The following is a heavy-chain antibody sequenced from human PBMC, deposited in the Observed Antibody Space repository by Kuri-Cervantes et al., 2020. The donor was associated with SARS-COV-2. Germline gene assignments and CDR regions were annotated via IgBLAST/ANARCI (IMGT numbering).Heavy chain of an antibody. J-gene: IGHJ5*02. CDR3: ARVRDIVLMVYAIRGWFDP. Sequence: ASVKVSCKASGYTFTSYDISWVRQAPGQGLEWMGWISAYNGNTNYAQKLQGRVTMTTDTSTSTAYMELRSLRSDDTAVYYCARVRDIVLMVYAIRGWFDPWGQGTLVTVSS. CDR2: ISAYNGNT. V-gene: IGHV1-18*01. D-gene: IGHD2-8*01. CDR1: GYTFTSYD.